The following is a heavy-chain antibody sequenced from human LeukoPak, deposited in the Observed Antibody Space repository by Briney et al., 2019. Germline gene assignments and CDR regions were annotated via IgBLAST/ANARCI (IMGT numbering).Heavy chain of an antibody. CDR3: ARANDFWSGYYNYGMDV. CDR1: GGTFSSYA. V-gene: IGHV1-69*13. J-gene: IGHJ6*02. D-gene: IGHD3-3*01. CDR2: IIPIFGTA. Sequence: ASVKVSCKASGGTFSSYAISWVRQAPGQGLEWVGGIIPIFGTANYAQKFQGRVTITADESTSTAYMELSSLRSEDTAVYYCARANDFWSGYYNYGMDVWGQGTTVTVSS.